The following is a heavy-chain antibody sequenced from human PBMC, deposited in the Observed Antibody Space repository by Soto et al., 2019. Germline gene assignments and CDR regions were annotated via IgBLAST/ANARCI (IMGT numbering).Heavy chain of an antibody. J-gene: IGHJ6*02. V-gene: IGHV3-21*01. Sequence: PGGSLRLSCVGSGFTFSTYSINWVRQAPGKGLEWVSSISSRSDIYYADSVKGRFTISRDNAKNSVSLQMNSLRAEDTAVYYCAREYTAWPLPYGLDVWCQGTTVTVSS. CDR2: ISSRSDI. CDR3: AREYTAWPLPYGLDV. CDR1: GFTFSTYS. D-gene: IGHD2-2*02.